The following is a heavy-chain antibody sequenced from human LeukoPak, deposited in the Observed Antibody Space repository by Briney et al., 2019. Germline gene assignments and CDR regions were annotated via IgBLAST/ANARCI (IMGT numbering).Heavy chain of an antibody. J-gene: IGHJ4*02. D-gene: IGHD2-21*01. V-gene: IGHV3-74*01. CDR3: ARDVWGDRDSYFDS. CDR2: ISTGGSST. CDR1: GFTFSSYW. Sequence: GGSLRLSCAASGFTFSSYWMHWVRQVPGKGLVWVSRISTGGSSTSYGSSVQGRFTISRDNAKNTLYLQMNSLRAEDTAVYYCARDVWGDRDSYFDSWGQGTLVTVSS.